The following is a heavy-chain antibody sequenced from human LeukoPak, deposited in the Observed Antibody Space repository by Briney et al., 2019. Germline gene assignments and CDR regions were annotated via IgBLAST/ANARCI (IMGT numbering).Heavy chain of an antibody. CDR2: IYSSGSA. CDR3: ARHRDYYDT. Sequence: PSETLSLTCTVSGASINNNFWIWIRQPPGKGLEWIGYIYSSGSANYNPSLKSRVTISGDTSKNQISLKLTSVTAADTAVYFCARHRDYYDTWGQGTLVTVSS. J-gene: IGHJ5*02. V-gene: IGHV4-59*08. D-gene: IGHD3-22*01. CDR1: GASINNNF.